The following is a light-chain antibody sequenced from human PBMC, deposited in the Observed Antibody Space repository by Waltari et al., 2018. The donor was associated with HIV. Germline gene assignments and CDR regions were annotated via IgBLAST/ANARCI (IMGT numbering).Light chain of an antibody. CDR2: LVS. V-gene: IGKV2-28*01. Sequence: EIVMTQTLLSLLVTPGEPASISRRSSQSLLYRHGKNYLEWYVQKPGRSLQLLSYLVSNRSSGVPARISGSGSGTDFTLKISTVEAEYVGIYYCMQALQTPPFTFGPGTKVNRK. CDR3: MQALQTPPFT. CDR1: QSLLYRHGKNY. J-gene: IGKJ3*01.